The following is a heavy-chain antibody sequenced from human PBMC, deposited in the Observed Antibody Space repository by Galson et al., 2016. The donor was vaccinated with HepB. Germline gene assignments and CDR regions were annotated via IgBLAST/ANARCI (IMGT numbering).Heavy chain of an antibody. CDR1: GFSLNTTGMS. D-gene: IGHD3-22*01. CDR2: IDWEDDK. Sequence: PALVKPTQTLTLTCTFSGFSLNTTGMSVSWIRQPPGKALEWLAHIDWEDDKNYSPSLKSRLTITKDTSKNQVVLTMTNMDSVDTATYYCAHRLRFYDSSPFDYWGQGILVTVSS. CDR3: AHRLRFYDSSPFDY. J-gene: IGHJ4*02. V-gene: IGHV2-5*08.